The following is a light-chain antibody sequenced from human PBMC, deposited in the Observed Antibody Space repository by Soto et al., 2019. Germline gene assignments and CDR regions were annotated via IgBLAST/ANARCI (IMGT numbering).Light chain of an antibody. Sequence: EIVMTQSPATLSVSPGERATLSCRASQSVSSNLAWYQQKPGQAPRLLIYGASTRATGISARFSGSGSGTEFTLTISSLQSEDFAVYYCHQYNNWHPWTFGQGTKVEIK. CDR1: QSVSSN. V-gene: IGKV3-15*01. CDR3: HQYNNWHPWT. J-gene: IGKJ1*01. CDR2: GAS.